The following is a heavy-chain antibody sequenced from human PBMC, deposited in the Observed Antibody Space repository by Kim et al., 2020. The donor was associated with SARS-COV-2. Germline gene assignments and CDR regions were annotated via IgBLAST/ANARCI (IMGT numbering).Heavy chain of an antibody. CDR2: ISSSSSYI. CDR1: GFTFSRYS. D-gene: IGHD3-3*01. J-gene: IGHJ4*02. Sequence: GGSLRLSCAASGFTFSRYSMNWVRQAPGKGLEWVSSISSSSSYIYYADSVKGRFTISRDNAKNSLYLQMNSLRAEDTAVYYCARDLSRSTIFGVVISPPYYFDYWGQGTLVTVSS. V-gene: IGHV3-21*01. CDR3: ARDLSRSTIFGVVISPPYYFDY.